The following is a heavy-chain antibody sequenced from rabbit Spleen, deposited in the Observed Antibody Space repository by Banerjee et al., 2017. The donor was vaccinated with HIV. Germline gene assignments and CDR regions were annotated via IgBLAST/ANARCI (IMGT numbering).Heavy chain of an antibody. CDR3: ARDLTDAIGWNFGW. V-gene: IGHV1S40*01. J-gene: IGHJ4*01. CDR1: GFTLSSYW. D-gene: IGHD4-1*01. CDR2: IHGGSSGST. Sequence: QSLEESGGGLVKPEGSLTLTCTASGFTLSSYWMCWVRQAPGKGLELIACIHGGSSGSTYYASWAKGRFTISKTSSTTVTLQMTSLTAADTATYFCARDLTDAIGWNFGWWGPGTLVTVS.